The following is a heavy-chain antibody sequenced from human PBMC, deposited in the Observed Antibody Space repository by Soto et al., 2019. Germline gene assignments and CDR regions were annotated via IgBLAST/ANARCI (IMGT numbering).Heavy chain of an antibody. J-gene: IGHJ6*02. V-gene: IGHV4-39*01. Sequence: ASETLSLTCTVSGGSISSSSYYWGWIRQPPGKGLEWIGSIYYSVSTYYNTSLKRRVTISVDTSKNQFSLKLSSVTAADTGVYYCARHVVETAMVSLYYSMEVVGQGTRVTLSS. CDR3: ARHVVETAMVSLYYSMEV. CDR2: IYYSVST. CDR1: GGSISSSSYY. D-gene: IGHD5-18*01.